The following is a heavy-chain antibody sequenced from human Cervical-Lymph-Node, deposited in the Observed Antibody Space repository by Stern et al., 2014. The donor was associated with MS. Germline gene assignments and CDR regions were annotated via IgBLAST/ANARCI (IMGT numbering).Heavy chain of an antibody. CDR2: IYPSDSDT. CDR1: EYNFGSFW. V-gene: IGHV5-51*01. J-gene: IGHJ4*02. Sequence: EMQLVESGAEVKKPGESLKISCQGSEYNFGSFWIAWVRQMPGKGLEWMGTIYPSDSDTRYSPSFQGQVSFSADPSINTAYLHWSSLKASDTAIYYCARRVGNIVGITRFDSWGQGTLVTVSS. CDR3: ARRVGNIVGITRFDS. D-gene: IGHD1-26*01.